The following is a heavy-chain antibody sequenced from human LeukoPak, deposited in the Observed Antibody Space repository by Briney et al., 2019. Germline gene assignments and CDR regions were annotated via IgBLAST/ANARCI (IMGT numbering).Heavy chain of an antibody. J-gene: IGHJ4*02. D-gene: IGHD3-9*01. CDR1: GYTFTSYG. CDR2: ISAYNGNT. Sequence: DSVKVSCKASGYTFTSYGISWVRQAPGQGLEWMGWISAYNGNTNYAQKLQGRVTMTTDTSTSTAYMELSSLRSEDTAVYYCATNRGNLRYFDWLQHNYWGQGTLVTVSS. V-gene: IGHV1-18*01. CDR3: ATNRGNLRYFDWLQHNY.